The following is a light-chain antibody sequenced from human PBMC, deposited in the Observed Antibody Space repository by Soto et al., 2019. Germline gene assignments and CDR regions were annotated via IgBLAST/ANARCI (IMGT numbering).Light chain of an antibody. CDR3: QQYNSYSPT. V-gene: IGKV1-5*03. CDR2: KAS. CDR1: QSISVW. Sequence: DIQMTQSPSTLSASVGDSVTITCRASQSISVWLAWYQQKAGKAPNLLIYKASRLESGVPSRFSGSGSETEFTLTISGLQPGDSATYYCQQYNSYSPTFGQGTKVEVK. J-gene: IGKJ1*01.